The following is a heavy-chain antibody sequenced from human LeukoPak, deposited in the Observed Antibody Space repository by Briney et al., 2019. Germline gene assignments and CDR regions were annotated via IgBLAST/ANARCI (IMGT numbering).Heavy chain of an antibody. CDR2: IYYSGST. Sequence: SETLSLTCTVSGGSITSSYYYWGWIRQPPGKGLEWIGYIYYSGSTNYNPSLKSRVTISVDTSKNQFSLKLSSVTAADTAVYYCARGIAARPLDYYMDVWGKGTTVTVSS. CDR1: GGSITSSYYY. CDR3: ARGIAARPLDYYMDV. D-gene: IGHD6-6*01. J-gene: IGHJ6*03. V-gene: IGHV4-61*05.